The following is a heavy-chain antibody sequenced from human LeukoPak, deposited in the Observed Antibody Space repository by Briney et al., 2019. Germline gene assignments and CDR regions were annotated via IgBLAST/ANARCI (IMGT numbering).Heavy chain of an antibody. V-gene: IGHV3-33*08. Sequence: GGSLRLSCAVSGFTFSSYGMHWVRQAPGKGLEWVAVIWYDGTNKYYADSVKGRFTISRDNSKNTLYLQMNSLRAEDTAVYYCAREGNDVDTAMDYWSIDYWGQGTLVTVSS. CDR1: GFTFSSYG. CDR3: AREGNDVDTAMDYWSIDY. D-gene: IGHD5-18*01. CDR2: IWYDGTNK. J-gene: IGHJ4*02.